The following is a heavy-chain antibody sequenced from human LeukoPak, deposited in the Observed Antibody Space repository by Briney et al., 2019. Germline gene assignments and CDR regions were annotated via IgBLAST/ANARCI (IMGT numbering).Heavy chain of an antibody. CDR2: IIPIFGIA. CDR3: AAIVGATNAFDI. Sequence: SVKVSCKASGGTFISYAISWVRQAPGQGLEWMGRIIPIFGIANYAQKFQGRVTITADKSTSTAYMELSSLRSEDTAVYYCAAIVGATNAFDIWGQGTMVTVSS. J-gene: IGHJ3*02. CDR1: GGTFISYA. D-gene: IGHD1-26*01. V-gene: IGHV1-69*04.